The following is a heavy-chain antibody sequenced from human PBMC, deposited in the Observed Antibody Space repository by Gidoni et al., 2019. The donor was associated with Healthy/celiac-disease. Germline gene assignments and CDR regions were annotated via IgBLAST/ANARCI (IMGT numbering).Heavy chain of an antibody. D-gene: IGHD6-13*01. CDR2: IYYSGST. J-gene: IGHJ5*02. CDR1: GGSISSSSYY. Sequence: QLQLQESGPGLVKPSETLSLTCTVSGGSISSSSYYLGWIRQPPGKGLEWIGSIYYSGSTYYNPSLKSRVTISVDTSKNQFSLKLSSVTAADTAVYYCARGDWIAAAGSVNNWFDPWGQGTLVTVSS. V-gene: IGHV4-39*01. CDR3: ARGDWIAAAGSVNNWFDP.